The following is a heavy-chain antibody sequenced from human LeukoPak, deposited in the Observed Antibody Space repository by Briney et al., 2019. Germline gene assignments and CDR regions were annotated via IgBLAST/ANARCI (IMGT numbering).Heavy chain of an antibody. V-gene: IGHV1-2*02. D-gene: IGHD5-24*01. CDR1: GYTFTGYY. CDR3: ATQRERWLQSFDY. CDR2: INPNSGGT. Sequence: ASVKVSCKASGYTFTGYYMHWVRQAPGQGLEWMGWINPNSGGTNYAQKFQGRVTMTRDTSISTAYMELSRLRSGDTAVYYCATQRERWLQSFDYWGQGTLVTVSS. J-gene: IGHJ4*02.